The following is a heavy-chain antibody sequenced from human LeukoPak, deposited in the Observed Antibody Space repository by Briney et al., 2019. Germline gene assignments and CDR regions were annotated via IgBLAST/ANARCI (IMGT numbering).Heavy chain of an antibody. D-gene: IGHD2-2*01. Sequence: GRSPRLSCAASGFTFSNYAMHWVRQAPGKGLEWVAVMSDDGNNIYNADSVKGRFTISRDNSKNTLYLQMNSLRAEDTAVYYCTRDRCSSTNCYAGAFDYWGQGTLVTVSS. CDR2: MSDDGNNI. CDR1: GFTFSNYA. V-gene: IGHV3-30*04. J-gene: IGHJ4*02. CDR3: TRDRCSSTNCYAGAFDY.